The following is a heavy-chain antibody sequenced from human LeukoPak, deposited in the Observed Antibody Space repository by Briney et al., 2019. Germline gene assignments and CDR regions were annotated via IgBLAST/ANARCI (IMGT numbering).Heavy chain of an antibody. CDR3: ARGQSFDP. Sequence: ASVKVSCKASGDTFIGYGISWVRQAPGQGLEWMGWISAYKGHTNYAQKFQGRVTMTTDTSTSTAYMELRSLRSDDTAVYYCARGQSFDPWGQGTLVTVSS. J-gene: IGHJ5*02. D-gene: IGHD6-19*01. CDR2: ISAYKGHT. CDR1: GDTFIGYG. V-gene: IGHV1-18*01.